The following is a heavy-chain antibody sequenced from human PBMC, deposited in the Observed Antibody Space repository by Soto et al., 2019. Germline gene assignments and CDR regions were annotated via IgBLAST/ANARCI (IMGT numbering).Heavy chain of an antibody. J-gene: IGHJ4*02. D-gene: IGHD6-13*01. CDR3: ASDPLQLIAAAGRTDD. Sequence: ASVKVSCKASGYTFTSYAMHWVRQAPGQRLEWMGWINAGNGNTKYLQKFQGRVTITRDTSASTAYMELSSLRSEDTAVYYCASDPLQLIAAAGRTDDWGQGTLVTVSS. CDR2: INAGNGNT. CDR1: GYTFTSYA. V-gene: IGHV1-3*01.